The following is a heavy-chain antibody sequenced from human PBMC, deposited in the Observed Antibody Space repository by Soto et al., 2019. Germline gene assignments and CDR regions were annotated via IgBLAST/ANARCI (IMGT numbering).Heavy chain of an antibody. CDR1: GFTFSSYD. CDR2: IGTAGDT. J-gene: IGHJ6*02. CDR3: ARFGVVVVAATGYYYGMDV. V-gene: IGHV3-13*01. Sequence: GGSLRLSCAASGFTFSSYDMHWVRQATGKGLEWVSAIGTAGDTYYPGSVKGRFTISRENAKNSLYLQMNSLRAEDTAVYYCARFGVVVVAATGYYYGMDVWGQGTTVTVSS. D-gene: IGHD2-15*01.